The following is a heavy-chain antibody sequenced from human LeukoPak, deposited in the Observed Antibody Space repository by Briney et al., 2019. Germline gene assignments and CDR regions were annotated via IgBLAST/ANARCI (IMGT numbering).Heavy chain of an antibody. Sequence: PGGSLRLSCAASGFTVSSNYMSWVRQAPGKGLEWVSVIYSGGSTYYAESVKGRFTISRDNSKNTLYLQMNSLRAEDTAVYYCAREVVVVGAIGGGFDYWGQGTLVTVSS. D-gene: IGHD1-26*01. CDR3: AREVVVVGAIGGGFDY. J-gene: IGHJ4*02. CDR2: IYSGGST. V-gene: IGHV3-53*01. CDR1: GFTVSSNY.